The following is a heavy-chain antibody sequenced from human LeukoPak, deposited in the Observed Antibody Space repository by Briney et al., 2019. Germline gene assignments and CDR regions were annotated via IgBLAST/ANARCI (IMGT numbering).Heavy chain of an antibody. CDR3: AKERLKSEITVDAFDV. V-gene: IGHV3-23*01. D-gene: IGHD2-21*02. Sequence: GRSLRLACAASEFSFSSFAMNWVRQAPGKGTEWVSVIIGRGRSTHYTDSVKGRFTISRDNSTNTLFLQMDRLRAEDTAVYYCAKERLKSEITVDAFDVWGHGTVVTVSS. J-gene: IGHJ3*01. CDR1: EFSFSSFA. CDR2: IIGRGRST.